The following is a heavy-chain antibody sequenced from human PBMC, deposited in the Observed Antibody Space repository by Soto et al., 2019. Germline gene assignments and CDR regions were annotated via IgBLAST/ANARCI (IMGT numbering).Heavy chain of an antibody. V-gene: IGHV5-51*01. J-gene: IGHJ4*02. Sequence: GESLKIFRKGSGYSFTIYWNGWVPQMPGKGLELMGIIYPGDTDNKISPSFHGQVTISADKSNTNAYLQWSRLKATDEAMYYCASRGSSGYYFDYWGQGTLVTVSS. D-gene: IGHD6-19*01. CDR2: IYPGDTDN. CDR1: GYSFTIYW. CDR3: ASRGSSGYYFDY.